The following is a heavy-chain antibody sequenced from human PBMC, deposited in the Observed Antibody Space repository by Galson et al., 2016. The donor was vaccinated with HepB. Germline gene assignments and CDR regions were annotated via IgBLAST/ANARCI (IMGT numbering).Heavy chain of an antibody. CDR2: ISGSGGST. CDR3: AKDLLGGTFIPYFFDY. V-gene: IGHV3-23*01. D-gene: IGHD1-26*01. CDR1: GFTFRSNV. Sequence: SLRLSCAASGFTFRSNVINWVCQAPGKGLERVSGISGSGGSTYYADSVRGRFTISRDNSKNTLYLQMNSLRAEDTAVYYCAKDLLGGTFIPYFFDYWGQGTLVTVSS. J-gene: IGHJ4*02.